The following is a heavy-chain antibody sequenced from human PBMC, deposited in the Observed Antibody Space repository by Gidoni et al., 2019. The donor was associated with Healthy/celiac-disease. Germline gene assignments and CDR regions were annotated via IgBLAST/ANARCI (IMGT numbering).Heavy chain of an antibody. V-gene: IGHV3-30*18. J-gene: IGHJ4*02. D-gene: IGHD2-21*02. Sequence: QVQLVESGGGVVQPGRSLRLSCAASGFTFSSYGMHWVRQAPGKGLEWVAVISYDGSNNYYADSVKGRFTISRDNSKNTLYLQMNSLRAEDTAVYYCAKDAGVVTAILNYWGQGTLVTVSS. CDR1: GFTFSSYG. CDR2: ISYDGSNN. CDR3: AKDAGVVTAILNY.